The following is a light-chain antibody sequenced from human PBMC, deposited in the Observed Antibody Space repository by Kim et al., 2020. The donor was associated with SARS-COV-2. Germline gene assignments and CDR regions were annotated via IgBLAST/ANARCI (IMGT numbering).Light chain of an antibody. CDR2: SNN. J-gene: IGLJ3*02. Sequence: GQSVTISCSGSSSNIGSNSVNWYQQLPGTAPKLLIYSNNQRPSGVPDRFSGSKSGTSASLAISGLQSEDEGDYYCAARDDSLNGWVFGGGTQLTVL. CDR1: SSNIGSNS. V-gene: IGLV1-44*01. CDR3: AARDDSLNGWV.